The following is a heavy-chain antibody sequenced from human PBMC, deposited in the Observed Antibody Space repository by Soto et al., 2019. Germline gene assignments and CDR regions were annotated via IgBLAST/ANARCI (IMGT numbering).Heavy chain of an antibody. Sequence: SVTVSCQASGGTFSSYAISWVRQAPGQGLEWMGGIIPIFGTANYAQKFQGRVTITADESTSTAYMELSSLRSEDTAVYYCARGQGSSSGYYGMDVWGQGTTVTVSS. J-gene: IGHJ6*02. CDR2: IIPIFGTA. D-gene: IGHD6-6*01. CDR3: ARGQGSSSGYYGMDV. CDR1: GGTFSSYA. V-gene: IGHV1-69*13.